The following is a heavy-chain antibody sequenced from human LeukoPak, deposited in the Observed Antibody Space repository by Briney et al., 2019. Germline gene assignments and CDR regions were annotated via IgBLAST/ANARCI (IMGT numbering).Heavy chain of an antibody. CDR1: GFTFSSYA. J-gene: IGHJ4*02. Sequence: GGSLRLSCAASGFTFSSYAMHWVRQAPGKGLEWVAVISYDGSNKYYADSVKGRFTISRDNSKNTLYLQMNSLRAEDTAVYYCARDLGYWGQGTLVTVSS. CDR3: ARDLGY. CDR2: ISYDGSNK. V-gene: IGHV3-30-3*01.